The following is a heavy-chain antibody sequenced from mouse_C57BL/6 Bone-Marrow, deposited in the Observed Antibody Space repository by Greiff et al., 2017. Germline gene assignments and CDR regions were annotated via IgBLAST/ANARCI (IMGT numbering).Heavy chain of an antibody. J-gene: IGHJ1*03. D-gene: IGHD1-1*01. CDR2: IYPGGGYT. V-gene: IGHV1-63*01. CDR3: AREGSYYGSSYWYFDV. Sequence: QVQLQQSGAELVRPGTSVKMSCKASGYTFTNYWIGWAKQRPGHGLEWIGDIYPGGGYTNYNEKFKGKATLTADKSSSTAYMQFSSLTSEDSAIYYCAREGSYYGSSYWYFDVWGTGTTVTVSS. CDR1: GYTFTNYW.